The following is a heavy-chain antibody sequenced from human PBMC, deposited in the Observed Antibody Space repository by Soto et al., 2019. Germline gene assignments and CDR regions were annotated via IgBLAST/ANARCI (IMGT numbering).Heavy chain of an antibody. CDR2: INDDGRRT. Sequence: EVQLVESGGGLVQPGGSLRLACAASGFTFSSYWMHWVRQAPGKGLEWVSRINDDGRRTSYADSVKGRFTSSRDNAKNTLYLQMNSLRDDDTAIYYWAIRHRPCYTSDYWGQGTLVTVSS. CDR3: AIRHRPCYTSDY. D-gene: IGHD2-8*01. J-gene: IGHJ4*02. V-gene: IGHV3-74*01. CDR1: GFTFSSYW.